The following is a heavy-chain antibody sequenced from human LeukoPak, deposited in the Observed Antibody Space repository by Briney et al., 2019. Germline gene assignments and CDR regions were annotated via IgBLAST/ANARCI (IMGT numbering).Heavy chain of an antibody. CDR1: GGSFSGYY. D-gene: IGHD6-6*01. CDR2: SNHSGST. V-gene: IGHV4-34*01. J-gene: IGHJ4*02. Sequence: PSETLSLTCAVYGGSFSGYYWSWIREPPGKGLEWIGNSNHSGSTNYNPSLKSRVTISVDTSKNQFSLKLSSVTAADTAVYYCARVPQYSSSSDCFDYWGQGTLVTVSS. CDR3: ARVPQYSSSSDCFDY.